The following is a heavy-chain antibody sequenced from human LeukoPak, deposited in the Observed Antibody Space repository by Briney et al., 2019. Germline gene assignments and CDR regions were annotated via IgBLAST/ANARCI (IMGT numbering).Heavy chain of an antibody. CDR1: GGSISSGGYY. D-gene: IGHD5-18*01. CDR2: IYYSGST. J-gene: IGHJ4*02. Sequence: PSQTLSLTCTVSGGSISSGGYYWSWIRQPPGKGLEWIGYIYYSGSTNYNPSLKSRVTISIDTSKNQFSLKLSSVTAADTAVYYCARMGRGYSYGYLDYWGQGTLVTVSS. CDR3: ARMGRGYSYGYLDY. V-gene: IGHV4-61*08.